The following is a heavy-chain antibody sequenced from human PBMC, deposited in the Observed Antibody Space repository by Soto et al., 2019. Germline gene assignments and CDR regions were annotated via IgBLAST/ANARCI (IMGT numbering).Heavy chain of an antibody. V-gene: IGHV3-15*01. J-gene: IGHJ6*02. CDR3: TTEDRREGGRRSGMDV. D-gene: IGHD1-26*01. CDR1: GFTFSNAW. Sequence: LRLSCAASGFTFSNAWMSWVRQAPGKGLEWVGRIKSKTDGGTTDYAAPVKGRFTISRDDSKNTLYLQMNSLKTEDTAVYYSTTEDRREGGRRSGMDVGGQGTTVTVSS. CDR2: IKSKTDGGTT.